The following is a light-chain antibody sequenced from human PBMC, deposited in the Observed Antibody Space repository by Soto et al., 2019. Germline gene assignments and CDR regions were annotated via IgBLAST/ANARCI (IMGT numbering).Light chain of an antibody. CDR2: GAS. CDR1: QSVSSSF. J-gene: IGKJ5*01. CDR3: QQRSEWRIT. Sequence: EIVLTQSPGTLSLSPGERATLSCRASQSVSSSFLAWYQQKVGQAPRLLIYGASSRATGIPDRFSGSGSGTEFTLTISSLQSEDFAVYYCQQRSEWRITFGQGARLDIK. V-gene: IGKV3D-20*02.